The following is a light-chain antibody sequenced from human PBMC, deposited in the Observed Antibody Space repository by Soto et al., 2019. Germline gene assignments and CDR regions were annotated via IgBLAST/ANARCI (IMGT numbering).Light chain of an antibody. J-gene: IGLJ1*01. CDR2: EVN. CDR1: SSDVGSYTY. CDR3: SSYTSSSTLYV. Sequence: QSALTQPASVSGSPRQSITISCTGASSDVGSYTYVSWYQQHPGKAPKFMIYEVNNRPSGVSNRFSGSKSGNTASLTISGLQAEDEADYYCSSYTSSSTLYVFGTGTKVTVL. V-gene: IGLV2-14*01.